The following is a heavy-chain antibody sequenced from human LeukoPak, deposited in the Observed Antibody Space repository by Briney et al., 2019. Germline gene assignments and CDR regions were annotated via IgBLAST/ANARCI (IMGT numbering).Heavy chain of an antibody. V-gene: IGHV3-23*01. J-gene: IGHJ4*02. D-gene: IGHD6-19*01. Sequence: GGSLRLSCAASGFTFSSYAMSWVRQAPGKGLEWVSAISGSGGSTYYADSVKGRFTTSRDNSKNTLYLQMNSLRAEDTAVYYCAKDKKVAVAGPWDYWGQGTLVTVSS. CDR2: ISGSGGST. CDR1: GFTFSSYA. CDR3: AKDKKVAVAGPWDY.